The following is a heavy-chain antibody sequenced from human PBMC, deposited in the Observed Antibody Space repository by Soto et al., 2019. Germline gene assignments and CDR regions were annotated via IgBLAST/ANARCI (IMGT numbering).Heavy chain of an antibody. V-gene: IGHV1-18*01. D-gene: IGHD3-22*01. CDR3: ARSHYDSSGYDAFDI. Sequence: GASVKVCCKASGYTFTSYGISWVRQANGQGLEWMGWISAYNGNTNYAQKLQGRVTMTTDTSTSTAYMELRSLRSDDTAVYYCARSHYDSSGYDAFDIWGQGTMVTVSS. CDR2: ISAYNGNT. CDR1: GYTFTSYG. J-gene: IGHJ3*02.